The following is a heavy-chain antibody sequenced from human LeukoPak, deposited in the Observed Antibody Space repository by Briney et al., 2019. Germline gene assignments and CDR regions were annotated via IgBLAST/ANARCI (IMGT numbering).Heavy chain of an antibody. D-gene: IGHD3-16*01. CDR1: GFTFNSYG. V-gene: IGHV3-33*06. J-gene: IGHJ4*02. CDR3: AKGLYDNVWGSSL. CDR2: IWYDGGNR. Sequence: GGSLRLSCAASGFTFNSYGMHWVRQAPGKGLEWVAVIWYDGGNRYYADSVKGRFTISRDNSKNTLYLQMNSLRAEDTAVYYCAKGLYDNVWGSSLWGQGTLVTVSS.